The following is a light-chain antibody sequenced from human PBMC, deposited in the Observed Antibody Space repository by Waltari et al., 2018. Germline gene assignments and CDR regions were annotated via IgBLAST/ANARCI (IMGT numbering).Light chain of an antibody. Sequence: QSVLTQPPSASGTPGQRVSISCSGSSSNIGSKSVNWYQQVPGTAPKLLIYSTNQRPSGVPDRFSGSKSGTSASLANSGLQSEDEADYYCATWDDSLNGLFGGGTKLTVL. V-gene: IGLV1-44*01. J-gene: IGLJ2*01. CDR2: STN. CDR3: ATWDDSLNGL. CDR1: SSNIGSKS.